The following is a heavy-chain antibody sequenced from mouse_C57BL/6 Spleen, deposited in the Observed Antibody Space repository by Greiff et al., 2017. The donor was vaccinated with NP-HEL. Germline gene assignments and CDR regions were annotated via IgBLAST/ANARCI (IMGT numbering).Heavy chain of an antibody. CDR1: GFTFSSYA. V-gene: IGHV5-4*01. D-gene: IGHD2-4*01. Sequence: EVQLKESGGGLVKPGGSLKLSCAASGFTFSSYAMSWVRQTPEKRLEWVATISDGGSYTYYPDNVKGRFTISRDNAKNNLYLQMSHLKSEDTAMYYCARGYDYDWYFDVWGTGTTVTVSS. J-gene: IGHJ1*03. CDR3: ARGYDYDWYFDV. CDR2: ISDGGSYT.